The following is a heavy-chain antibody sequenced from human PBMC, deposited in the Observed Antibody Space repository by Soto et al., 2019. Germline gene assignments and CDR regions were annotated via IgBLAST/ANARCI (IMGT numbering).Heavy chain of an antibody. CDR2: IYYSGYT. J-gene: IGHJ6*02. V-gene: IGHV4-39*01. CDR1: GGSISSSSYY. Sequence: QLQLQESGPGLVKPSETLSLTCTVSGGSISSSSYYWGWIRQPPGKGLEWIGSIYYSGYTYYNPSTQGRVTISVDTSKTQFSLKLGSVTAADTAVYSCARHNGPLYVGYYSDMDVWGQGTKVTVSS. CDR3: ARHNGPLYVGYYSDMDV. D-gene: IGHD3-16*01.